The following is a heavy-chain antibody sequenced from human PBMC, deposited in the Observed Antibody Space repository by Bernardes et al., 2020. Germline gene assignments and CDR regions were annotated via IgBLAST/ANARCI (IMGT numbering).Heavy chain of an antibody. CDR1: GGSFSGYY. V-gene: IGHV4-34*01. Sequence: SETLSLTCSVYGGSFSGYYWSWIRQPPGKGREWIGEINHSGSTNYNPSLKSRVTISVDTSKNQFSLKLSSVTAADTAVYYCASHGYSSGWYDYYYYYGMDVWGQGTTVTVSS. D-gene: IGHD6-19*01. CDR2: INHSGST. J-gene: IGHJ6*02. CDR3: ASHGYSSGWYDYYYYYGMDV.